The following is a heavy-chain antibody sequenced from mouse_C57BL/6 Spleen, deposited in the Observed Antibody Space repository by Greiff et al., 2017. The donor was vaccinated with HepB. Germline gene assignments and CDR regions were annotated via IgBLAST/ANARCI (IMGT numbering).Heavy chain of an antibody. CDR1: GFNIKDYY. D-gene: IGHD1-1*01. Sequence: VQLQQSGAELVRPGASVKLSCTASGFNIKDYYMHWVKQRPEQGLEWIGRIDPEDGDTEYAPKFQGKATMTADTSSNTAYLQLSSLTSEDTAVYYCTRTTVVARVYFDYWGQGTTLTVSS. J-gene: IGHJ2*01. CDR2: IDPEDGDT. CDR3: TRTTVVARVYFDY. V-gene: IGHV14-1*01.